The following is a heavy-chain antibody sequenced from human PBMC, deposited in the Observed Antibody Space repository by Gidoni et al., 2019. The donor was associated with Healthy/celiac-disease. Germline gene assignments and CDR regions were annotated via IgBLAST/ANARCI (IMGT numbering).Heavy chain of an antibody. CDR2: IYPGDSDT. CDR1: GYSFTSYW. V-gene: IGHV5-51*01. D-gene: IGHD2-2*01. J-gene: IGHJ5*02. Sequence: EVQLVQSGAEVKKPGESLKISCKGSGYSFTSYWIGWVRQMPGKGLEWMGIIYPGDSDTRYSPSFQGQVTISADKSISTAYLKWSSLKASDTAMYYCARSFSGVPAATSGDGGVWFDPWGQGTLVTVSS. CDR3: ARSFSGVPAATSGDGGVWFDP.